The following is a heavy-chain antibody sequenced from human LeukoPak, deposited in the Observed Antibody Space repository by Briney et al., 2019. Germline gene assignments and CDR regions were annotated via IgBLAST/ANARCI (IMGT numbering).Heavy chain of an antibody. V-gene: IGHV1-2*06. J-gene: IGHJ5*02. CDR1: GYTFTGYY. CDR3: ARSTYYYDSSGYLA. Sequence: GASVKVSCKASGYTFTGYYMHWVRQAPGQGLEWMGRINPNSGGTNYAQKFQGGVTMTRDTSISTAYMELSRLRSDDTAVYYCARSTYYYDSSGYLAWGQGTLVTVSS. D-gene: IGHD3-22*01. CDR2: INPNSGGT.